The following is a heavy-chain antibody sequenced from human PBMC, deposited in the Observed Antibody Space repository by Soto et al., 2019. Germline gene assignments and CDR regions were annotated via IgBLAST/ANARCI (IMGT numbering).Heavy chain of an antibody. CDR2: IIPILGIA. J-gene: IGHJ4*02. V-gene: IGHV1-69*02. CDR1: GGTFSSYT. D-gene: IGHD2-21*02. CDR3: ARSGAYCGGDCPDFDY. Sequence: QVQLVQSGAEVKKPGSSVKVSCKASGGTFSSYTISWVRQAPGQGLEWMGRIIPILGIANYAQKFQGRVTITADKSTSTAYMELSSLRSEDTAVYYCARSGAYCGGDCPDFDYWGQGTLVTVSS.